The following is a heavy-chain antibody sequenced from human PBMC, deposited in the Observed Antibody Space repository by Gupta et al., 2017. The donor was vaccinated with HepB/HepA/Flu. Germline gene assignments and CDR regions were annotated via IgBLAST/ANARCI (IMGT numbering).Heavy chain of an antibody. CDR3: VQDIGKGIVGVHYDL. D-gene: IGHD2-21*01. CDR2: VSSDGANG. Sequence: QLVESGGGVVHPGKSLTLSCTASGFTFSNYPIHWVRQTPGKGLEWLALVSSDGANGHYRESVRGRFTISRDNSNRVSFLHMNSLRIEDSAMYYCVQDIGKGIVGVHYDLWGQGTLVTVSS. J-gene: IGHJ5*02. CDR1: GFTFSNYP. V-gene: IGHV3-30*18.